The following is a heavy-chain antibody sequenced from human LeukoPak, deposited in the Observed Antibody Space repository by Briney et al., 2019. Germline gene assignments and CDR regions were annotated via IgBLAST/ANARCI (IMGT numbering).Heavy chain of an antibody. D-gene: IGHD3-22*01. CDR3: ARAAPNYYDSSGSLRNPYFDY. V-gene: IGHV4-31*03. Sequence: ASETLSLTCTVSGVSISTGGYYWSWIRQHPGKGLEWIGNIYYSGSTYYSPSLKSRVTMSVDTSKNQFSLTLISVTAADTAVYFCARAAPNYYDSSGSLRNPYFDYWGQGTLVTVSS. CDR1: GVSISTGGYY. J-gene: IGHJ4*02. CDR2: IYYSGST.